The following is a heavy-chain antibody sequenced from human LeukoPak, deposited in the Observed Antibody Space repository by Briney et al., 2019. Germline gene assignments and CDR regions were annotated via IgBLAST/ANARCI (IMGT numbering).Heavy chain of an antibody. CDR2: INSSSSTI. CDR1: GFTFSSYS. J-gene: IGHJ6*03. D-gene: IGHD6-6*01. CDR3: ARTPYSSSSEAYYMDV. V-gene: IGHV3-48*04. Sequence: GGSLRLSCAAPGFTFSSYSMNWVRQAPGKGLEWVSYINSSSSTIYYADSVKGRFTISRDNAKNSLYLQMNSLRAEDTAVYYCARTPYSSSSEAYYMDVWGKGTTVTVSS.